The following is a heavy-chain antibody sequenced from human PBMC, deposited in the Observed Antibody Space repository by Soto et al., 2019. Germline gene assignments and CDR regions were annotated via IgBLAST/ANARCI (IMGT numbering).Heavy chain of an antibody. Sequence: QVQLQESGPGLVKPSETLSLTCTVSGGSVSSGSYYWSWIRQPPGKGLEWIGYIYYSGSTNYNPSLKSRVTISVATSKNQFSLKLSSVTAADTAVYYCARLATVTTNWYFDLWGRGTLVTVSS. CDR3: ARLATVTTNWYFDL. CDR1: GGSVSSGSYY. D-gene: IGHD4-17*01. V-gene: IGHV4-61*01. CDR2: IYYSGST. J-gene: IGHJ2*01.